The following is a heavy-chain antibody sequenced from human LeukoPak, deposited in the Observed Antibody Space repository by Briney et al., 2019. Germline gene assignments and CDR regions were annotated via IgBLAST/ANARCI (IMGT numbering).Heavy chain of an antibody. J-gene: IGHJ4*02. CDR1: GFTFSSYW. CDR2: IKQDGSEK. V-gene: IGHV3-7*01. D-gene: IGHD2/OR15-2a*01. Sequence: PGGSLRLSCAASGFTFSSYWMSWVRQAPGKGLEWVANIKQDGSEKYYVDSVKGRFTISRDNAKNSLYLQMNSLRAEDTAVYYCAREGSTNSYNHFDFWGQGTLVTVSS. CDR3: AREGSTNSYNHFDF.